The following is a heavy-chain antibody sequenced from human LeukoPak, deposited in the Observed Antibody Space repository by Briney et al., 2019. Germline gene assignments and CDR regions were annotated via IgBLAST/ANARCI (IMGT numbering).Heavy chain of an antibody. V-gene: IGHV1-69*06. CDR2: IVPIFGTA. J-gene: IGHJ6*03. Sequence: SVKVSCKASGGTFSSYAISWVRQAPGQGLEWMGGIVPIFGTANYAQKFQGRVTITADKSTSTAYMELSSLRSEDTAVYYCARDPYSSSWYGNYYYYYMDVWGKGTTVTVSS. D-gene: IGHD6-13*01. CDR1: GGTFSSYA. CDR3: ARDPYSSSWYGNYYYYYMDV.